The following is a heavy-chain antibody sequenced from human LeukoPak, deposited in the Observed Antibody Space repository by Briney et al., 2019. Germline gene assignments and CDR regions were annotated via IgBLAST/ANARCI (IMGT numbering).Heavy chain of an antibody. V-gene: IGHV3-48*04. Sequence: GGSLRLSCAASGFTFSSYSMNWVRQAPGKGLEWVSYISSSSSTIYYADSVKGRFTISRDNAKNSLYLQMNSLRAEDTAVYYCASAGPDDAFDIWGQGTMVTVSS. CDR1: GFTFSSYS. CDR3: ASAGPDDAFDI. J-gene: IGHJ3*02. CDR2: ISSSSSTI.